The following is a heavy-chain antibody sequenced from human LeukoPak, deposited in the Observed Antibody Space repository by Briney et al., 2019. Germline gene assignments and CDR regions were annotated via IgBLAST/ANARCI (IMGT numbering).Heavy chain of an antibody. CDR2: IRYDGNTK. V-gene: IGHV3-30*02. Sequence: PGGSLRLSCAASGFTFSSYGMHWVRQAPGKGLEWVAFIRYDGNTKYYVDSVKGLFTISRDNTKNTLYLQMNSLRAEDTAMYYCAKDESSTSYSEGFDYWGQGTLVTVSS. CDR3: AKDESSTSYSEGFDY. J-gene: IGHJ4*02. CDR1: GFTFSSYG. D-gene: IGHD2-2*01.